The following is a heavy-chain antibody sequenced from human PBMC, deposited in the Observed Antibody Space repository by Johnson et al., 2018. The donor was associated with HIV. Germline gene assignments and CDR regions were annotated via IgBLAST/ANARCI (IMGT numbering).Heavy chain of an antibody. V-gene: IGHV3-66*01. CDR3: ARDLSEGELGHAFDI. CDR1: GFTVRSNY. CDR2: IYSGGST. Sequence: VQLVESGGGLVQPGGSLRLSCAASGFTVRSNYMSWVRQAPGTGLEWVSVIYSGGSTYYAASVKGRFTISRDNSKNTLYLQLNSLRAEDTAVYYCARDLSEGELGHAFDIWGQGTMVTVSS. D-gene: IGHD1-26*01. J-gene: IGHJ3*02.